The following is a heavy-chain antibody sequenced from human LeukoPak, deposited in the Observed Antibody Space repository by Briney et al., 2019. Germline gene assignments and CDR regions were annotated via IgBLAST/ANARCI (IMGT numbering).Heavy chain of an antibody. CDR1: AFTFSSYG. V-gene: IGHV3-33*08. CDR3: ARDSDGMSV. CDR2: IWYDGSNK. J-gene: IGHJ6*02. Sequence: AGGSLRLSCAGSAFTFSSYGMHWVRQAPGKGLEWVAVIWYDGSNKYYADSVKGRFTVSRDNSKSTLYLQVNSLRAEDTAVYYCARDSDGMSVWGLGTTVTVSS.